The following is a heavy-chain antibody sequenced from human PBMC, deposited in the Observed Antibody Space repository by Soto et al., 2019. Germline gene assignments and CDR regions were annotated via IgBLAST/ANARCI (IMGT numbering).Heavy chain of an antibody. J-gene: IGHJ6*02. V-gene: IGHV4-59*08. CDR3: ARALAGPYGMDV. Sequence: QVQLQESGPGLVKPSETLSLTCTVSGGSISSYYWSWIQQPPGKGLEWIGYIYYSGSTNYNPSLKSRVTISVDTSKNQFSLKLSSVTAADTAVYYCARALAGPYGMDVWGQGTTVTVSS. CDR1: GGSISSYY. D-gene: IGHD3-16*01. CDR2: IYYSGST.